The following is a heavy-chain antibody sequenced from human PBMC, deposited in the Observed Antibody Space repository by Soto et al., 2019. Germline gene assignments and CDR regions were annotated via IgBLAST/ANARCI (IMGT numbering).Heavy chain of an antibody. CDR2: VFYSGHI. CDR3: ARGRVVVPAAVMFNCLDP. CDR1: GDSIITTTYY. J-gene: IGHJ5*02. D-gene: IGHD2-2*01. Sequence: PSETLSLTCDVSGDSIITTTYYWGWIRQPPGKQLEWIGSVFYSGHIYYNPSLRSRVTISVDRSRTQFSLKMSSVTAADTAVYYCARGRVVVPAAVMFNCLDPWGQGALVTVSS. V-gene: IGHV4-39*07.